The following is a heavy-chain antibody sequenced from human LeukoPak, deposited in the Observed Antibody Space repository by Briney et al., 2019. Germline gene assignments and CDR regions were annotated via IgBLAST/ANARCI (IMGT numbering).Heavy chain of an antibody. D-gene: IGHD1-20*01. CDR3: ARGITGTLYYYYYGMDV. J-gene: IGHJ6*02. V-gene: IGHV1-18*01. CDR1: GYTFTSYG. Sequence: GASVKVSCKASGYTFTSYGISWVRQAPGQGLEWMGWISAYNGNTNYAQKLQGRVTMTTDTSTSTASMELRSLRSDDTAVYYCARGITGTLYYYYYGMDVWGQGTTVTVSS. CDR2: ISAYNGNT.